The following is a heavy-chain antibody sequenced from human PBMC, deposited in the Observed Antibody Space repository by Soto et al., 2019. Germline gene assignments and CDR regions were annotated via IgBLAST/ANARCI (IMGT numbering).Heavy chain of an antibody. D-gene: IGHD3-22*01. J-gene: IGHJ5*02. CDR3: AKVFTPLEECYYDSSGYSNWFDP. CDR2: ISGSGGST. Sequence: GGSLRLSCAASGFTFSSYAMSWVRQAPGKGLEWVSAISGSGGSTYYADSVKGRFTISRDNSKNTLYLQMNSLRAEDTAVYYCAKVFTPLEECYYDSSGYSNWFDPWGQGTLVTVSS. V-gene: IGHV3-23*01. CDR1: GFTFSSYA.